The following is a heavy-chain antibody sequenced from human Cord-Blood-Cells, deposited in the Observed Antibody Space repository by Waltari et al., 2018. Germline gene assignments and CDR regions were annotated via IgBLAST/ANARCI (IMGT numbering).Heavy chain of an antibody. J-gene: IGHJ4*02. Sequence: EVQLVESGGGLVQPGGSLRLSCAASGSTFRSHRLHWVRHATGKRLVWVSRINSEGSSTSYADSVKGRFTISRDNAKNTLYLQMNSLRAEDTAVYYCASPSGEGVYDSSGYYYYWGQGTLVTVSS. CDR3: ASPSGEGVYDSSGYYYY. CDR2: INSEGSST. V-gene: IGHV3-74*01. CDR1: GSTFRSHR. D-gene: IGHD3-22*01.